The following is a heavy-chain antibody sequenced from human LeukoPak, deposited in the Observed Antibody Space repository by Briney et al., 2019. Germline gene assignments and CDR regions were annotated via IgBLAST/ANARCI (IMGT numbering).Heavy chain of an antibody. CDR2: IYYSGST. J-gene: IGHJ4*02. Sequence: SETLSLTCTVSGGSISSSNYYWGWIRQPPGKGLEWIGSIYYSGSTYYNPSLKSRVTISVDTSKNQFSLKLSSVTAADTAVYYCARLVAGDIVVVPAAIWSFDYWGQGTLVTVSS. CDR1: GGSISSSNYY. CDR3: ARLVAGDIVVVPAAIWSFDY. V-gene: IGHV4-39*01. D-gene: IGHD2-2*02.